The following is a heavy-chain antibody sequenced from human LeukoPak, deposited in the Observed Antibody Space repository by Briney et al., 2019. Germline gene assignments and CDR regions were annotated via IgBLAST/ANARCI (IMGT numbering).Heavy chain of an antibody. CDR1: GGSISSSSYY. V-gene: IGHV4-39*07. J-gene: IGHJ5*02. Sequence: SETLFLTCTVSGGSISSSSYYWGWIRQPPGKGLEWIGSIYYSGSTYYNPSLKSRVTISVDTSKNQFSLKLSSVTAADTAVYYCASLRPAGYRFDPWGQGTLVTVSS. CDR3: ASLRPAGYRFDP. CDR2: IYYSGST. D-gene: IGHD1-1*01.